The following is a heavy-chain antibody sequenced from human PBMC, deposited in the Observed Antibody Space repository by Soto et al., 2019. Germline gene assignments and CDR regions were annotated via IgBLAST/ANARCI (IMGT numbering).Heavy chain of an antibody. V-gene: IGHV4-4*02. J-gene: IGHJ5*02. Sequence: SETLSLTCAVSSGSISSSNWWSWVRQPPGKGLEWIGEIYHSGSTNYNPSLKSRVTISVDKSKNQFSLKLSSVTAADTAVYYCARSVYAIGAVWFDPWGQGTLVTVSS. CDR1: SGSISSSNW. D-gene: IGHD2-8*01. CDR3: ARSVYAIGAVWFDP. CDR2: IYHSGST.